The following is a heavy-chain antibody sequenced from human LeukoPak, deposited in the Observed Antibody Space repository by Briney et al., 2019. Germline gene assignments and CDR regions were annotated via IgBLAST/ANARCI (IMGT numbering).Heavy chain of an antibody. J-gene: IGHJ4*02. CDR3: ASFHFEKIFNY. CDR2: IQYDGSNR. V-gene: IGHV3-30*02. D-gene: IGHD2/OR15-2a*01. Sequence: GGSLRLSCAASGFTFSNSGMNWVRQAPGKGLEWVAFIQYDGSNRYYTDSVKGRFTISRDNSKNTLFLQMNSLRPDDTAVYYCASFHFEKIFNYWGPGTLVTVSS. CDR1: GFTFSNSG.